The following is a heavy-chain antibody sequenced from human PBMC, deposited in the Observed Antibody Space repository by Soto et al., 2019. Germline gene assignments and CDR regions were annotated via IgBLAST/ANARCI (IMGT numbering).Heavy chain of an antibody. CDR3: ARYGDSSVFDY. CDR2: IYYSGST. D-gene: IGHD4-17*01. Sequence: SETLSLTCTVSGGSISSYYWNWIRQPPGKGLEWIGYIYYSGSTNYNPSLKSRVTISVDTSKNQFSLKLSSVTAADTAVYYCARYGDSSVFDYWGQGTLVTVS. CDR1: GGSISSYY. V-gene: IGHV4-59*01. J-gene: IGHJ4*02.